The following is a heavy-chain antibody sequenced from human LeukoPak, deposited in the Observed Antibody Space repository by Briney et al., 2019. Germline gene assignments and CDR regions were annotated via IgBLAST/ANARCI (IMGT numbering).Heavy chain of an antibody. CDR2: IYHSGIT. J-gene: IGHJ4*02. D-gene: IGHD3-3*01. CDR1: GGSISSGGYS. CDR3: ARRVVAIFYFDY. V-gene: IGHV4-30-2*01. Sequence: PSETLSLTYAVSGGSISSGGYSWSWIRQPPGKGLEWIGYIYHSGITYYNPSLKSRVTMSLDRSKNQFSLKLTSVTAADTAVYYCARRVVAIFYFDYWGQGALVTVSS.